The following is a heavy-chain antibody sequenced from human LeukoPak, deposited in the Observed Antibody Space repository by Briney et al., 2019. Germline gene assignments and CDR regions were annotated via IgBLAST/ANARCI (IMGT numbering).Heavy chain of an antibody. CDR1: GGTFSNYA. CDR2: IIPISGTA. CDR3: ATYCSSTSCYIWGYYFDY. D-gene: IGHD2-2*01. V-gene: IGHV1-69*13. J-gene: IGHJ4*02. Sequence: SVKVSCKASGGTFSNYAISWVRQAPGQGLEWMGGIIPISGTANYAQKFQDRITITADESTSTAYMELSSLRSEDTAVYYCATYCSSTSCYIWGYYFDYWGQGTLVTVSS.